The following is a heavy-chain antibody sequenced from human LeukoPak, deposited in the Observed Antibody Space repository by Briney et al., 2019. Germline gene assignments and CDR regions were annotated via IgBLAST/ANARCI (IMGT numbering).Heavy chain of an antibody. CDR3: AREAEDSSGPSYYFDY. V-gene: IGHV1-18*01. D-gene: IGHD6-19*01. CDR1: GYTFTSYG. CDR2: ISAYNGNT. Sequence: GASVKVSCKASGYTFTSYGISWVRQAPGQGLEWMGWISAYNGNTNYAQKFQGRVTMTRDTSISTAYMELSSLRSDDTAVYYCAREAEDSSGPSYYFDYWGQGTLVTVSS. J-gene: IGHJ4*02.